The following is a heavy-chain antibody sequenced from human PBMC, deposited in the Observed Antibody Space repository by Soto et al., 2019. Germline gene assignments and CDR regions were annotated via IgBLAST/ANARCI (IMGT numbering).Heavy chain of an antibody. V-gene: IGHV4-59*08. CDR2: IYYTGTT. J-gene: IGHJ6*02. CDR1: GGSVSGYY. CDR3: ERPPKIQRFANGLDV. D-gene: IGHD3-3*01. Sequence: PSETLSLTCTVSGGSVSGYYWSWIRQPPGKGLEWIGYIYYTGTTIYSPSLERRVTLSVDRAKDQVSLKLTSVTPADTAVYYCERPPKIQRFANGLDVRGQGTMVT.